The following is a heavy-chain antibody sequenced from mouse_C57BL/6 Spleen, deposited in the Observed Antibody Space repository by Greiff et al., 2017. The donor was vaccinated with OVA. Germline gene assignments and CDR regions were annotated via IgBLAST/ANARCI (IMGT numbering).Heavy chain of an antibody. D-gene: IGHD1-1*01. CDR2: IRSKSNNYAT. CDR3: VRDTTVVGAY. Sequence: DVQLVESGGGLVQPTGSLTLSCAASGFSFNTYAMNWVRQAPGKGLEWVARIRSKSNNYATYYADSVKDRFTISRDDSESMLYLQMNNLKTEDTAMYYCVRDTTVVGAYWGQGTLVTVSA. CDR1: GFSFNTYA. V-gene: IGHV10-1*01. J-gene: IGHJ3*01.